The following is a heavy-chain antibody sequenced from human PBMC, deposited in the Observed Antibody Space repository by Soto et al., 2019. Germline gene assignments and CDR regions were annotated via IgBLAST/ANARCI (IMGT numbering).Heavy chain of an antibody. V-gene: IGHV1-69*13. J-gene: IGHJ3*02. CDR2: VIPVFGTT. CDR3: AREVHTDGAFDI. Sequence: SVKVSCKASGYIFSSFSISWVRQAPGQGLEWMGGVIPVFGTTRDVQKFQGRVTMTANESTSTVYMELSRLRSEDTAIYYCAREVHTDGAFDIWGQGTMVTVSS. D-gene: IGHD5-18*01. CDR1: GYIFSSFS.